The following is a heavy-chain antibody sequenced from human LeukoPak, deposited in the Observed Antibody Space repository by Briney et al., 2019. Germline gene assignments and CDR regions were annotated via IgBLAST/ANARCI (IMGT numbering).Heavy chain of an antibody. D-gene: IGHD2-2*01. CDR2: IYSCGST. CDR3: ARERVVVPAAFFDY. J-gene: IGHJ4*02. V-gene: IGHV3-66*03. Sequence: SLRLSCAASGFTVRSNYMSWVRQAPGKGVEWVSVIYSCGSTYYADSVKGRFTISRDNSKNTLYLQMNSLRAEDTAVYYCARERVVVPAAFFDYWGQGTLVTVSS. CDR1: GFTVRSNY.